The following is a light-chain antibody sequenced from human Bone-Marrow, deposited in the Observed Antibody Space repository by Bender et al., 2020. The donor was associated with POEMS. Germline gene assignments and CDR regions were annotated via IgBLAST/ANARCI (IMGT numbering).Light chain of an antibody. V-gene: IGLV2-23*01. J-gene: IGLJ1*01. Sequence: QSALTQPASVSGSPGQSITISCAGTSRDIGGYNLVSWYQQNPGNAPKLMIFKTTKRASGVSNRFTGSRSGNMASLTISWLQAEDEADYYCCSYAGDYLYVFGTGTKLTVL. CDR3: CSYAGDYLYV. CDR2: KTT. CDR1: SRDIGGYNL.